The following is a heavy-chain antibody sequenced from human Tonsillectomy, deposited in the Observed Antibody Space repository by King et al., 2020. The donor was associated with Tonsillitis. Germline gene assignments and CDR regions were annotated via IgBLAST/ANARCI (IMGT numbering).Heavy chain of an antibody. CDR1: GGSISSSSYF. CDR2: IYYSGST. D-gene: IGHD2-2*01. V-gene: IGHV4-39*01. CDR3: ARRATGIVVVPATRDAFDI. J-gene: IGHJ3*02. Sequence: QVQLQESGPGLVKPSETLSLTCKVSGGSISSSSYFWDWIRQPPGKGLEWIGSIYYSGSTYYNPSLKRRVTISVDTSKNQFSPKLSSVTAADTAVDYCARRATGIVVVPATRDAFDIWGQGTMVTVSS.